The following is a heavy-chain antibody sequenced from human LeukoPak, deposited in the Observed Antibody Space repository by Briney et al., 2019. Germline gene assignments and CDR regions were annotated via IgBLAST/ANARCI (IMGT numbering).Heavy chain of an antibody. CDR3: AGGPETIAGDKHPSDT. CDR1: VFYFNVYN. CDR2: IGTVADA. J-gene: IGHJ3*02. Sequence: GGCLRLSCAASVFYFNVYNMHWVRQAAGKRLEWVSGIGTVADAFYPDSVRGRVTIFGDKSKDTLYRQMNSLRPEDTAVYYLAGGPETIAGDKHPSDTWGPRKIVTVSS. D-gene: IGHD1-26*01. V-gene: IGHV3-13*01.